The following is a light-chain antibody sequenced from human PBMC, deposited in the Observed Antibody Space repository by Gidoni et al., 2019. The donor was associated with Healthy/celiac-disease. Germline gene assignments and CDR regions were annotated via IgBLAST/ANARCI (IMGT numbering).Light chain of an antibody. V-gene: IGLV2-14*03. CDR2: DVR. CDR1: SSDVGGYNY. CDR3: SSYTSSSTRV. J-gene: IGLJ1*01. Sequence: QSALTQPASVSGSPGQSITISCTGTSSDVGGYNYVSWYQPHPGKALKLMIYDVRNRPSGVSNRFSGSKSGNTASLTISGLQAEDEADYYCSSYTSSSTRVFGTGTKVTVL.